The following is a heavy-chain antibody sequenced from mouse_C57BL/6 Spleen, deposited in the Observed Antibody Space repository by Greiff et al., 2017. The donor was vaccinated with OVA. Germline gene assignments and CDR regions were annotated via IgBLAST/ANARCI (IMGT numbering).Heavy chain of an antibody. J-gene: IGHJ1*03. CDR1: GFTFSDYY. CDR3: AREDDGYYVYFDV. CDR2: INYDGSST. V-gene: IGHV5-16*01. Sequence: EVQVVESEGGLVKPGNSMKLSCTASGFTFSDYYMAWVRQVPEKGLEWVANINYDGSSTYYLDSLKSRFIISRDNAKNILYLQMSSLKSEDTATYYCAREDDGYYVYFDVWGTGTTVTVSS. D-gene: IGHD2-3*01.